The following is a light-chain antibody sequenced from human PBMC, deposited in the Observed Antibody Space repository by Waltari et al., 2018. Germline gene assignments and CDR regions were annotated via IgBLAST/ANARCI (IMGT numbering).Light chain of an antibody. J-gene: IGKJ2*01. Sequence: RASRIVDKTYLVWYQQKFGQAPRLLIYATSSRATDIPERFTGSGSGTDLTLTIDMLEPGDSAVYYCQQFGGTPMYTFGQGTKLEV. CDR2: ATS. V-gene: IGKV3-20*01. CDR1: RIVDKTY. CDR3: QQFGGTPMYT.